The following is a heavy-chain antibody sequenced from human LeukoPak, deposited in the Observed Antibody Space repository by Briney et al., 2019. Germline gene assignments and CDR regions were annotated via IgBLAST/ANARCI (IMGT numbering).Heavy chain of an antibody. CDR2: INPNSGGT. CDR1: GYTFTGYY. J-gene: IGHJ4*02. V-gene: IGHV1-2*02. CDR3: ARDTYYYGSGSYGY. D-gene: IGHD3-10*01. Sequence: ASVKVSCKASGYTFTGYYMHWVRQAPGQGLEWMGWINPNSGGTNYAQKFQGRVTMTRDTSISTAYMELSRLRSDDTAVYYCARDTYYYGSGSYGYWGQGTLVTVSS.